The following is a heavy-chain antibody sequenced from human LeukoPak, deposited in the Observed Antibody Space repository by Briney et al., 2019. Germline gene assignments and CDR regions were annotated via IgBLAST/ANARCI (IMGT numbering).Heavy chain of an antibody. V-gene: IGHV1-2*02. J-gene: IGHJ4*02. D-gene: IGHD3-10*01. Sequence: ASVTVSCKASGYTFTGYYMHWVRQAPGQGLGCMGWINPNSGGTNYAQKFQGRVTMTRDTSISTAYMELSRLRSDDTAEYYCARARWLARTYYYGSGSYYFGYWGQGTLVTVSS. CDR2: INPNSGGT. CDR3: ARARWLARTYYYGSGSYYFGY. CDR1: GYTFTGYY.